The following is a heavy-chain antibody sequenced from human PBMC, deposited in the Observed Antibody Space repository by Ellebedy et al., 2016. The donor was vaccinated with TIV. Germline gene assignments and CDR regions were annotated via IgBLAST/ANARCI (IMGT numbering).Heavy chain of an antibody. D-gene: IGHD3-16*01. CDR1: HGSISNYF. V-gene: IGHV4-59*01. Sequence: MPSETLSLTCTVSHGSISNYFWTWIRQPPGKGLECIAYLHYSGTINYNPFLRSRVTISIDTSKNQFSLQLSSVTAADTAVYYCARERGEKFGHGHDSWGQGALVTVSS. CDR3: ARERGEKFGHGHDS. CDR2: LHYSGTI. J-gene: IGHJ4*02.